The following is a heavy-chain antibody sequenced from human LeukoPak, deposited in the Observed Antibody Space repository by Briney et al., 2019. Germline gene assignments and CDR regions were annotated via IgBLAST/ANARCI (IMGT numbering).Heavy chain of an antibody. D-gene: IGHD1-26*01. Sequence: PGGSLRLSCAASGFTVSSNYMSWVRQAPGKGLEWVSVIYSGGSTYYADSAKGRFTISRDNSKNTLYLQMNSLRAEDTAVYYCASQLVGAPWATNGMDVWGQGTTVTVSS. V-gene: IGHV3-66*04. CDR2: IYSGGST. CDR1: GFTVSSNY. CDR3: ASQLVGAPWATNGMDV. J-gene: IGHJ6*02.